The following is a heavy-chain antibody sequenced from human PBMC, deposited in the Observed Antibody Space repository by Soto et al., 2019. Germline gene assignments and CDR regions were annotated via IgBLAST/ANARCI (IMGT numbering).Heavy chain of an antibody. J-gene: IGHJ4*02. CDR2: INHIGIT. Sequence: QVQLQQWGAGLLKPSETLSLTCAISGGSFSGFYSTWIRQPPGKGLEWIGEINHIGITHYHPSLRGRATISLDTSKGQSSLNLGSVTAAAPAVYYCPRGYAPNWHTPHCWGQGALVAASS. CDR3: PRGYAPNWHTPHC. CDR1: GGSFSGFY. D-gene: IGHD4-17*01. V-gene: IGHV4-34*01.